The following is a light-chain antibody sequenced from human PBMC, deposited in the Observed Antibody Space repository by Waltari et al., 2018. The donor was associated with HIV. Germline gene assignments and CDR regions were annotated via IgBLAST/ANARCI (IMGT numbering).Light chain of an antibody. CDR3: MQGTHWPPT. CDR1: ERLVYSEGNTY. CDR2: RVS. Sequence: TQSPVSLSVSLGQPASISCTSSERLVYSEGNTYLNWFRQRPGQSPRRLIYRVSSLDAGVGDRISGSGSGMNFTLTISRVEAEDVGFYYCMQGTHWPPTFGGGTRLDIK. V-gene: IGKV2-30*01. J-gene: IGKJ2*01.